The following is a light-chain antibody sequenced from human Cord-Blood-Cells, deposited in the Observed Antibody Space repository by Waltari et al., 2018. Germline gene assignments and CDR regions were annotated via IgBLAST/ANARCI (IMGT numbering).Light chain of an antibody. CDR1: SLRSYY. J-gene: IGLJ1*01. Sequence: SSELTQDPVVSVALGQTVRITCQGDSLRSYYASWYQQKPGQAPVLVIYGKNNRPSGIPDRVSGSSSGKTASLTITGAQAEDEADYYCNSRDSSGNRVFGTGTKVTVL. CDR2: GKN. CDR3: NSRDSSGNRV. V-gene: IGLV3-19*01.